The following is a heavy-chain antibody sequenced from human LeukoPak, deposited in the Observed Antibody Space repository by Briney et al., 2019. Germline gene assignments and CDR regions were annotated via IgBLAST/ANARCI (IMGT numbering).Heavy chain of an antibody. J-gene: IGHJ3*01. CDR3: AGFESNHSIDV. D-gene: IGHD2/OR15-2a*01. CDR2: IYYSGST. V-gene: IGHV4-59*07. Sequence: SDTLSLTCTVSGGSISSYYWSWIRQPPGKGLEWIGYIYYSGSTNYNPSLKSRVTISVNTSKNQFSLKLGSVNPAERACYYCAGFESNHSIDVWNRERMVTVSS. CDR1: GGSISSYY.